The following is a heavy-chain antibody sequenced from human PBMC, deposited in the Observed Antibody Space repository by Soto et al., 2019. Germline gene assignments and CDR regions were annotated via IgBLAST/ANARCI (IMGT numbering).Heavy chain of an antibody. J-gene: IGHJ5*02. CDR3: ARSSGGNFGIIIEGTNGFAP. CDR1: RDTFTSYY. D-gene: IGHD1-26*01. CDR2: INPHGGST. V-gene: IGHV1-46*01. Sequence: QLVQSGGEVKQPGASVKVSCKAPRDTFTSYYINWVRQAPGQGLEWMGVINPHGGSTAYAQKFKGRATLTRDTSASTVYMEVSSLTSEETAMYYCARSSGGNFGIIIEGTNGFAPWGQGTLVTVSS.